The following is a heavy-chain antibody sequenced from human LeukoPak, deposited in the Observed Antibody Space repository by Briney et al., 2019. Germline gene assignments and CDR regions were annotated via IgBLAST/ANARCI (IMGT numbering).Heavy chain of an antibody. CDR2: IIPILGIA. V-gene: IGHV1-69*04. CDR1: GGTFSSYA. CDR3: ARDSVRRYYYDSSGYYVY. D-gene: IGHD3-22*01. J-gene: IGHJ4*02. Sequence: SVKVSCKASGGTFSSYAISWVRQAPGQGLEWMGRIIPILGIANYAQKFQGRVTITADKSTSTAYMELSSLRSEDTAVYYCARDSVRRYYYDSSGYYVYWGQGTLVTVPS.